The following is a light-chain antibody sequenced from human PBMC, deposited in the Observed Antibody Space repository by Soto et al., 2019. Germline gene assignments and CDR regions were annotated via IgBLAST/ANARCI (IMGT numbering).Light chain of an antibody. Sequence: EIVLTQSPDTLSLSPGERATLSCRASQSVDSRYLAWYQQKPGQAPRLVIHAVSRRATGIPDRFSGSGSGTDFTLTISRLEPEDFADYYCQQYGNSPRYSFGQGTKQQIK. J-gene: IGKJ2*03. CDR1: QSVDSRY. CDR3: QQYGNSPRYS. V-gene: IGKV3-20*01. CDR2: AVS.